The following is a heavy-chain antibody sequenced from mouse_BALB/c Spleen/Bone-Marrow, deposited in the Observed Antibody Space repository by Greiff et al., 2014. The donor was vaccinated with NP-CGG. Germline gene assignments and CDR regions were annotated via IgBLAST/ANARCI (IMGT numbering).Heavy chain of an antibody. CDR3: ARRLLYYFDY. CDR2: ILPGSGNT. Sequence: QVQLQQSGAELMKPGASVKISCKATGYTFSSYWIEWVKQRPGHGLEWIGEILPGSGNTNYNENFKGKATFTADTPSNTAYVQLSSLTSEDSAVYYCARRLLYYFDYWGQGTTLTVSS. D-gene: IGHD1-2*01. CDR1: GYTFSSYW. V-gene: IGHV1-9*01. J-gene: IGHJ2*01.